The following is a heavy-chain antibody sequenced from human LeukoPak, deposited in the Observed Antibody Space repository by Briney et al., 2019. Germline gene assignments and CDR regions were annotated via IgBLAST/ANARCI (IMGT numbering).Heavy chain of an antibody. V-gene: IGHV3-48*03. D-gene: IGHD3-3*01. CDR2: ISSSGTTT. Sequence: PGGSLRLSCAASGFSFSVYEMHWVRQAPGKGLEWISDISSSGTTTYYADSVKGRFTISRDNAKNSLYLQMNSLRAEDTAVYYCAREDHLGVVSYWGQGTLVTVSS. CDR3: AREDHLGVVSY. J-gene: IGHJ4*02. CDR1: GFSFSVYE.